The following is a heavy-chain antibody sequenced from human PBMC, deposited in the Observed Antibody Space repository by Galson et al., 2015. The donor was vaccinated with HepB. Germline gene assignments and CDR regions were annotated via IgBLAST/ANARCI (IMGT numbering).Heavy chain of an antibody. CDR1: GGTFSSYA. Sequence: SVKVSCKASGGTFSSYAISWVRQAPGQGLEWMGGIIPIFGTANYAQKFQGRVTITADESTSTAYMELSSLRSEDTAVYYCAADEDYGDSQPAFDYWGQGTLVTVSS. CDR2: IIPIFGTA. D-gene: IGHD4-17*01. CDR3: AADEDYGDSQPAFDY. J-gene: IGHJ4*02. V-gene: IGHV1-69*13.